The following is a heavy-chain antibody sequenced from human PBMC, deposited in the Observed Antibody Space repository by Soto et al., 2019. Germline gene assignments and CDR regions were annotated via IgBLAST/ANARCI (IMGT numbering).Heavy chain of an antibody. CDR3: ARWEVGGIVH. J-gene: IGHJ4*02. D-gene: IGHD1-26*01. V-gene: IGHV4-4*07. Sequence: QVQLQESGPGLVKPSETLSLTCSVSGGSVSVYYWSWIRQPAGKGLEWIGRIYNNGRSTNYNPSLKGRVTMSVDPSTNQFFLKKRFVTAADTAGYYRARWEVGGIVHWGQGTLVTVSS. CDR1: GGSVSVYY. CDR2: IYNNGRST.